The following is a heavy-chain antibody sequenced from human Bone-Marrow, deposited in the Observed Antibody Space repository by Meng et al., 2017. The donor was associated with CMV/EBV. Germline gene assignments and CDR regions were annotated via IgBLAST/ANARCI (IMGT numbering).Heavy chain of an antibody. D-gene: IGHD3-10*01. CDR1: GFTFSNAW. V-gene: IGHV3-15*01. J-gene: IGHJ4*02. CDR2: IKSKTDGGTT. Sequence: GESLKISCAASGFTFSNAWMSWVRQAPGKGLEWVGRIKSKTDGGTTDYAAPVKGRFTISRDDSKNTLYLQMNSLKTEDTAVYYCTTEGDYGSGSYSDYWGQGTRVTVSS. CDR3: TTEGDYGSGSYSDY.